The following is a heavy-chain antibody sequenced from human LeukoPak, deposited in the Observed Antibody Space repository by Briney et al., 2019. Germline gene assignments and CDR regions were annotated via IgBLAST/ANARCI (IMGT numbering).Heavy chain of an antibody. V-gene: IGHV1-46*01. CDR1: GYTFTRYY. D-gene: IGHD1-26*01. Sequence: ASVKVSCKASGYTFTRYYMHWVRQAPGQGLEWMGIVNPSGGSTSYAQKFQGRVTMTRDMSTSTVYMELSSLRSEDTAVYYCARDRSSYGFTDDYWGQGTLVTVSS. CDR3: ARDRSSYGFTDDY. J-gene: IGHJ4*02. CDR2: VNPSGGST.